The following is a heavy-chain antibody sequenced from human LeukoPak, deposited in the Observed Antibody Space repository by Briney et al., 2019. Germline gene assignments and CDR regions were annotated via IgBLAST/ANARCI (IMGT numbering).Heavy chain of an antibody. Sequence: VGSLWLSCAASGFTFSRSAMSWVCQAPGEGLEWVSAISGSGGSTYSADSVKGRFTISRDNSKNTLYLQMNSLRAEETTVYYCAKVWSGSSYYRDYWGQGTLGTVSS. D-gene: IGHD3-22*01. CDR1: GFTFSRSA. CDR3: AKVWSGSSYYRDY. V-gene: IGHV3-23*01. CDR2: ISGSGGST. J-gene: IGHJ4*02.